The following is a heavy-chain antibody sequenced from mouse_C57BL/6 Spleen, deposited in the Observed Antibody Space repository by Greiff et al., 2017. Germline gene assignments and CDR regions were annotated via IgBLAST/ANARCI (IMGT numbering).Heavy chain of an antibody. D-gene: IGHD2-1*01. CDR3: TVPPYGNRYAMDD. J-gene: IGHJ4*01. V-gene: IGHV14-4*01. CDR2: IDPENGDT. Sequence: EVQLQQSGAELVRPGASVKLSCTASGFNIKDDYMHWVKQRPEQGLEWIGWIDPENGDTEYASKFQGKATITADTSSTTAYLQLISLTSEDTAVYYCTVPPYGNRYAMDDWGQGTSVTVSS. CDR1: GFNIKDDY.